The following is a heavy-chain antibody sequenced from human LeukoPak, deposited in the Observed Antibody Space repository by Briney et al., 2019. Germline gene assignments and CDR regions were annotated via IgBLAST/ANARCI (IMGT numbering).Heavy chain of an antibody. V-gene: IGHV4-34*01. CDR2: INHSGST. D-gene: IGHD2-15*01. Sequence: SETLSLTCAVYGGSFSGYFWTWIRQAPEKGLEWIGEINHSGSTNYNPSLESRVTISVDTSKNQFSLKLSSVTAADTAVYYCARGEVVVVVAATLMYNWFDPWGQGTLVTVSS. J-gene: IGHJ5*02. CDR3: ARGEVVVVVAATLMYNWFDP. CDR1: GGSFSGYF.